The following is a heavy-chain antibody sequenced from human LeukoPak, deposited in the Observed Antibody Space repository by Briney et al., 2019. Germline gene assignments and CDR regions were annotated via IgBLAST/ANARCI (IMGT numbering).Heavy chain of an antibody. CDR3: ARISGFNYGRTFDY. CDR2: IHYSGTT. J-gene: IGHJ4*02. V-gene: IGHV4-39*07. D-gene: IGHD5-18*01. Sequence: PSETLSLTCTVSGGSISNGNYYWGWIRQPPGRVLEWIGSIHYSGTTYYNPSLKSRVTISVDTSKNQFSLKLSSLTAADTAVYYCARISGFNYGRTFDYWGQGTLVTVSS. CDR1: GGSISNGNYY.